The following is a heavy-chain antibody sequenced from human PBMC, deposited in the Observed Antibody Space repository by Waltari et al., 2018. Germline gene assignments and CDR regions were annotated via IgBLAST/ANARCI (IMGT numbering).Heavy chain of an antibody. Sequence: QVQLVESGGGVVQPGRSLRLSCAASGFTFSSYGMHWVRQAPGKGLEWVAVIWYDGSNKYYADSVKGRFTISRDNSKNTLELQMNSLRAEDTAVYYCARDGPWGSVAGTSFYFDYWGQGTLVTVSS. CDR2: IWYDGSNK. J-gene: IGHJ4*02. D-gene: IGHD6-19*01. CDR1: GFTFSSYG. V-gene: IGHV3-33*01. CDR3: ARDGPWGSVAGTSFYFDY.